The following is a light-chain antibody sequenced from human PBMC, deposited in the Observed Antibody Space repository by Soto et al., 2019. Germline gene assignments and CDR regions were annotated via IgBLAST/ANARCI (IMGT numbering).Light chain of an antibody. CDR2: DAS. J-gene: IGKJ5*01. CDR3: QQRSNWPIT. CDR1: QSVSSY. Sequence: EIVLTQSPATLSLSPGERATLSCRASQSVSSYLAWYQQKPGQAPRLLIYDASNRATGIPARFSGSGSGTDFTLTINSLEPEDFAVYCCQQRSNWPITFGQGTRLEI. V-gene: IGKV3-11*01.